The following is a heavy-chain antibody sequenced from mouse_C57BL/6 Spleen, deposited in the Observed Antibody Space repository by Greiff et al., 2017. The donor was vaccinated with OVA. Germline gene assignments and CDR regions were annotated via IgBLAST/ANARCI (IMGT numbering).Heavy chain of an antibody. V-gene: IGHV5-6*01. CDR2: ISSGGSYT. CDR3: ARPPYDGYYWYFDV. D-gene: IGHD2-3*01. Sequence: EVQLVESGGDLVKPGGSLKLSCAASGFTFSSYGMSWVRQTPDKRLEWVATISSGGSYTYYPDSVKGRFTISRDNAKNTLYLQMSSLKSEDTAMYYCARPPYDGYYWYFDVWGTGTTVTVSS. CDR1: GFTFSSYG. J-gene: IGHJ1*03.